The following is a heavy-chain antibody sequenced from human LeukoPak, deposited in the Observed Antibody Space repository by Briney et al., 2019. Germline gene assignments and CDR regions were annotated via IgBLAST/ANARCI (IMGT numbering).Heavy chain of an antibody. CDR2: ISSSSSTT. Sequence: GGSLRLSCAASGFTFSSYSMNWVRQAPGKGLEWVSYISSSSSTTYYADSAKGRFTISRDNAKNSLYLQTNSLRDEDTAVYSCARGLLGFAAEFDCWGQGTLVTVSS. J-gene: IGHJ4*02. CDR3: ARGLLGFAAEFDC. D-gene: IGHD6-13*01. V-gene: IGHV3-48*02. CDR1: GFTFSSYS.